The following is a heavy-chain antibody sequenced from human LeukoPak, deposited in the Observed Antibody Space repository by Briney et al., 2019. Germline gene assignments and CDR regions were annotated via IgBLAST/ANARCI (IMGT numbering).Heavy chain of an antibody. CDR3: ATVGFYDSRRAGGYYFDF. J-gene: IGHJ4*02. CDR2: IKSRINGGTA. CDR1: GSTFTDAW. Sequence: GGSLRLSCAASGSTFTDAWMNWVGQAPGKGLEWLGRIKSRINGGTAANTAPVKGRFPNSRDDSKNMLCLQMNSLRTEDTAIYYCATVGFYDSRRAGGYYFDFRGQGTLGTVSS. D-gene: IGHD3-22*01. V-gene: IGHV3-15*01.